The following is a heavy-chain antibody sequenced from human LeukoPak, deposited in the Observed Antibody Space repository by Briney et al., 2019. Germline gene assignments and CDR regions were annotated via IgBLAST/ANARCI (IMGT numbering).Heavy chain of an antibody. CDR2: INPNSGGT. J-gene: IGHJ6*02. CDR1: GYTFTGYY. D-gene: IGHD6-13*01. CDR3: ARDDGIAAAGKPKRGYYYGMDV. Sequence: ASVKVSCKASGYTFTGYYMHWVRQAPGQGLEWMGWINPNSGGTNYAQKFQGRVTMTRDTSISTAYMELSGLRSDDTAVYYCARDDGIAAAGKPKRGYYYGMDVWGQGTTVTVSS. V-gene: IGHV1-2*02.